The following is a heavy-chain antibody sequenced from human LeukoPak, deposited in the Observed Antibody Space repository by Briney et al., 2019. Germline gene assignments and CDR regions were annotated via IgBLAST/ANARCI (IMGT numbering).Heavy chain of an antibody. J-gene: IGHJ4*02. CDR3: AKDSYCSGGNCYSAFDS. V-gene: IGHV3-23*01. CDR1: GFIFSSYA. Sequence: GGSLRLSCAASGFIFSSYAMSWVRQAPGKGLEWVSTISGSGGSTYYADSVKGRFTISRDNSKNTVYLQMNSLRPEDTAVYYCAKDSYCSGGNCYSAFDSWGQGTLVTVSS. D-gene: IGHD2-15*01. CDR2: ISGSGGST.